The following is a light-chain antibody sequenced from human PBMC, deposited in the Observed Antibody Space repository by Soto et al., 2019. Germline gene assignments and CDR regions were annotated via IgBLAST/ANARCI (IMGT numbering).Light chain of an antibody. Sequence: DIPMTQSPSTLSASVGDRVTITCRASQSISSWLAWYQQKPGKAPKLLIYDASSLESGVPSRFSGSGSGTEFTLTISSLQHDDFATYSCQQYNSYQLTFGGGTKVEVK. CDR3: QQYNSYQLT. CDR1: QSISSW. J-gene: IGKJ4*01. V-gene: IGKV1-5*01. CDR2: DAS.